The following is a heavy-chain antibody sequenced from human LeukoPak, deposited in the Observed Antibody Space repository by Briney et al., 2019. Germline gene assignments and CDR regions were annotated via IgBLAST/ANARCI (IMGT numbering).Heavy chain of an antibody. Sequence: SETLSLTCAVYGGSFSGYYWSWIRQPPGKGLEWIGEINHSGSTNYNPSLKSRVTISVDTSKNQFSLKLSSVTAADTAVYYCARALTGEYLGYCSGGSCYNGVYFDYWGQGTLVTVSS. CDR1: GGSFSGYY. V-gene: IGHV4-34*01. CDR2: INHSGST. CDR3: ARALTGEYLGYCSGGSCYNGVYFDY. D-gene: IGHD2-15*01. J-gene: IGHJ4*02.